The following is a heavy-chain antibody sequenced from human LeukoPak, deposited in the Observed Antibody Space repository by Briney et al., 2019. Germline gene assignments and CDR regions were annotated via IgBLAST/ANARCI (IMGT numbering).Heavy chain of an antibody. CDR3: ARDSIPGGYYDSSGYQDY. Sequence: ASVKVSCKASGYTFTSYYMHWVRQAPGQGLEWMGIINPSGGSTSYAQKFQGRVTMTRDTSTSTVYMELSSLGSEDTAVYYCARDSIPGGYYDSSGYQDYWGQGTLVTVSS. CDR1: GYTFTSYY. J-gene: IGHJ4*02. D-gene: IGHD3-22*01. CDR2: INPSGGST. V-gene: IGHV1-46*01.